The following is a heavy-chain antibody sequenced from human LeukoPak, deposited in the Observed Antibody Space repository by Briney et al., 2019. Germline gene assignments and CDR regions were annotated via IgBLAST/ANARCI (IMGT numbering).Heavy chain of an antibody. CDR3: AKDITVVPLGAFDI. Sequence: PGGSLRLSCAASGFTFDDYVMHWVRQAPGKGLEWVSGISWNSGSIGYADSVKGRFTISRDNAKNSLYLQMNSLRAEDTALYYCAKDITVVPLGAFDIWGQGTMVTVSS. D-gene: IGHD4-23*01. CDR1: GFTFDDYV. CDR2: ISWNSGSI. J-gene: IGHJ3*02. V-gene: IGHV3-9*01.